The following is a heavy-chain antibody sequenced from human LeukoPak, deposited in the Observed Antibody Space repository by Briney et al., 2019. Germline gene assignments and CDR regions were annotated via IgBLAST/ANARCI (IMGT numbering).Heavy chain of an antibody. CDR1: GFPFSSYS. CDR3: ARGIAAAAPTEGY. CDR2: ISSSSSTI. Sequence: PGGSLRLSCAASGFPFSSYSMNWVRQAPGKGLEWGSYISSSSSTIYYADSVKGRFTISRDNAKNSLYLQMNSLRAEDTAVYYCARGIAAAAPTEGYWGQGTLVTVSS. J-gene: IGHJ4*02. D-gene: IGHD6-13*01. V-gene: IGHV3-48*01.